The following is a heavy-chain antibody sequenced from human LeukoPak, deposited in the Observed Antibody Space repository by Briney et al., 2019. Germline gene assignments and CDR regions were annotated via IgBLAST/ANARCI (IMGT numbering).Heavy chain of an antibody. CDR1: GFRFSSYA. J-gene: IGHJ5*01. D-gene: IGHD4/OR15-4a*01. CDR2: VYIGGTT. V-gene: IGHV3-53*01. Sequence: GGSLRLSCVASGFRFSSYAMRWVRQAPGKGLEWVSVVYIGGTTYYPDSVKGRFTISRDNSKNTLYLQMNSLRAEDTAIYYCARVISNFWFDSWGQGTLVTVSS. CDR3: ARVISNFWFDS.